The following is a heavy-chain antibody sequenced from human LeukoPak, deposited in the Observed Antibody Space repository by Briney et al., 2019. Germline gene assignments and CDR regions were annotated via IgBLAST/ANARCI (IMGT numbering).Heavy chain of an antibody. D-gene: IGHD4-17*01. Sequence: SETLSLTCIVSGGSISSYYWSWIRQPPGKGLEWIGYIYYSGSTNYNPSLKSRVTISVDTSKNQFPLKLSSVTAADTAVYYCARTEFYGDYPFFDYWGQGTLVTVSS. V-gene: IGHV4-59*01. J-gene: IGHJ4*02. CDR3: ARTEFYGDYPFFDY. CDR2: IYYSGST. CDR1: GGSISSYY.